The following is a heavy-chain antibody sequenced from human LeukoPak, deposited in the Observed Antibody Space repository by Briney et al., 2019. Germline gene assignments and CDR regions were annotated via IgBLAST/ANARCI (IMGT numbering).Heavy chain of an antibody. V-gene: IGHV3-7*01. J-gene: IGHJ4*02. D-gene: IGHD6-13*01. Sequence: GGSLRLSCAASGFTFSSYWMSWVRQAPGKGLEWVANIKQDGSEKYYVDSVKGRFTISRDNAKNSLYLQMNSLRAEDTAVYYCARDLGSSWSPGDYWGQGTLVTVSS. CDR3: ARDLGSSWSPGDY. CDR1: GFTFSSYW. CDR2: IKQDGSEK.